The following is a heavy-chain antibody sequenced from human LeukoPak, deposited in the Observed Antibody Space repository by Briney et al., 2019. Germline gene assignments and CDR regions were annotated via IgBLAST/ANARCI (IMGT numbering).Heavy chain of an antibody. CDR2: IYTSGST. D-gene: IGHD6-13*01. CDR3: ARIAAAGFDY. Sequence: KPSQTLSLTCTVSGGSISSGSYYWSWIQQPAGKGLEWIGRIYTSGSTNYNPSLKSRVTISVDTSKNQFSLKLSSVTAADTAVYYCARIAAAGFDYWGQGTLVTVSS. CDR1: GGSISSGSYY. J-gene: IGHJ4*02. V-gene: IGHV4-61*02.